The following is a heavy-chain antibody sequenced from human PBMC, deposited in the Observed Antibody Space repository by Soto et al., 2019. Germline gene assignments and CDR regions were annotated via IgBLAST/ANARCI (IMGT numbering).Heavy chain of an antibody. J-gene: IGHJ6*02. V-gene: IGHV4-4*02. Sequence: SETLSLTCAVSGASIISTNYYNWVRQSPGKGLEWIGEIHHSGNTNFNPSLKSRVTISVDTSKNQFSLKLSSVTAADTAVYYCARHSRQQWLVRGYYYGMDVWGQGTTVTVSS. CDR3: ARHSRQQWLVRGYYYGMDV. D-gene: IGHD6-19*01. CDR1: GASIISTNY. CDR2: IHHSGNT.